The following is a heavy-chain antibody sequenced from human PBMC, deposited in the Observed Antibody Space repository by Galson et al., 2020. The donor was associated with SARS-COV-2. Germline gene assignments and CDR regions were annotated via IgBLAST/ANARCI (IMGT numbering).Heavy chain of an antibody. J-gene: IGHJ3*02. Sequence: GESLKISCAASGFTFSSYAMSWVRQAPGKGLEWVSAISGSGGSTYYADSVKGRFTISRDNSKNTLYLQMNSLRAEDTAVYYCAKDQCYYDSRSCIAFDIWGQGTMVTVSS. D-gene: IGHD3-22*01. CDR3: AKDQCYYDSRSCIAFDI. CDR2: ISGSGGST. V-gene: IGHV3-23*01. CDR1: GFTFSSYA.